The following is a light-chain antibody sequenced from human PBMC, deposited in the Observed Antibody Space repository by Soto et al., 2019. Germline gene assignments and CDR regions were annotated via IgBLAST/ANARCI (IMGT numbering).Light chain of an antibody. CDR2: GAS. CDR1: ESVSNN. Sequence: EIVMTHSPATLSVSPGERATLSCRASESVSNNLAWYQQIPGQAPRLLIYGASTRATGIPARFSGSGSGTEFTLTISSLQSEDFAVYYCQQYNNWPRGFTFGPGTKVDIK. CDR3: QQYNNWPRGFT. J-gene: IGKJ3*01. V-gene: IGKV3-15*01.